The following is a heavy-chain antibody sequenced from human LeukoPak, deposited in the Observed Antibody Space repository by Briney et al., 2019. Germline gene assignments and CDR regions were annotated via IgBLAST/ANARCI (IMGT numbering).Heavy chain of an antibody. J-gene: IGHJ5*02. Sequence: SETLSLTCTVSGGSISSGSYYWSWIRQPAGKGLEWIARIYTSGRTTYNPSLKSRVTISVDTSKNQFSLRLSSVTAADTAVYYSARAIAAAPTWFDHWGQGTLVTVSS. CDR3: ARAIAAAPTWFDH. V-gene: IGHV4-61*02. D-gene: IGHD6-13*01. CDR1: GGSISSGSYY. CDR2: IYTSGRT.